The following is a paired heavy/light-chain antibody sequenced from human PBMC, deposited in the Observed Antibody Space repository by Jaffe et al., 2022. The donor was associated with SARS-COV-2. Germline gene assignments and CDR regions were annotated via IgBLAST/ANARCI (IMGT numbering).Light chain of an antibody. CDR3: CSYIGNYTLRV. J-gene: IGLJ3*02. Sequence: QSALTQPRSVSGSPGQSVTVSCTGTSSDVGGYNYVSWYQQHPGKAPKLMIFDVNKRPSGVPDRFSGSKSGNTASLTISGLQAEDEADYHCCSYIGNYTLRVFGGGTKLTVL. V-gene: IGLV2-11*01. CDR1: SSDVGGYNY. CDR2: DVN.
Heavy chain of an antibody. J-gene: IGHJ5*02. CDR1: GYTFTDYS. CDR3: ARDRSPNWFDP. Sequence: QVQLVQSGPEVKKPGASVKVSCKASGYTFTDYSISWVRRAPGQGLEWMGWINSYTGNTNYAQKLQGRVTMTTDPSTATAYMELRSLTSDDTAVYFCARDRSPNWFDPWGQGTLVTVSS. CDR2: INSYTGNT. V-gene: IGHV1-18*01.